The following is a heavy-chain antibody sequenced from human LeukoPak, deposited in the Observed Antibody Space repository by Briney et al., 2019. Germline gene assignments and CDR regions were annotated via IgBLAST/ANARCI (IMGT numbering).Heavy chain of an antibody. CDR3: ARAETYYYDSSGYYY. Sequence: SETLSLTCTVSGGSISSSSYYWGWIRQPPGKGLEWIGSIYYSGSTYYNPSLKSRVTISVDTSKNQFSLKLSSVTAADTAVYYCARAETYYYDSSGYYYWGQGTLVTVSS. J-gene: IGHJ4*02. V-gene: IGHV4-39*07. D-gene: IGHD3-22*01. CDR1: GGSISSSSYY. CDR2: IYYSGST.